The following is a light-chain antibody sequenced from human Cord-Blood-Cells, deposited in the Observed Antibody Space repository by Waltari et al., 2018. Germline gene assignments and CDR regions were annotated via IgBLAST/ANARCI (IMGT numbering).Light chain of an antibody. CDR2: AAS. Sequence: DIQLTQSPSSLSASVGDRVTITCRPSQSFSSYLNRYQQKPGEAPKLLIYAASSLQSGVPSRFSGSGSRTNFTLTISSLQPEDYATDYCQQRETFGQGTKVEIK. J-gene: IGKJ1*01. CDR1: QSFSSY. V-gene: IGKV1-39*01. CDR3: QQRET.